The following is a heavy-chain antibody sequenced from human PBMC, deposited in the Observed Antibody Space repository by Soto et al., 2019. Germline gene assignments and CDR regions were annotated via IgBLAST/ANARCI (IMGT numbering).Heavy chain of an antibody. Sequence: SETLSLTCAVSGYSISSSNWWGWIRQPPGKGLEWIGYIYYSGSTNYNPSLKSRVTISVDTSKNQFSLKLSSVTAADTAVYYCARGGGLTMVRGVSNWFDPWGQGTLVTVSS. J-gene: IGHJ5*02. CDR2: IYYSGST. D-gene: IGHD3-10*01. V-gene: IGHV4-28*03. CDR1: GYSISSSNW. CDR3: ARGGGLTMVRGVSNWFDP.